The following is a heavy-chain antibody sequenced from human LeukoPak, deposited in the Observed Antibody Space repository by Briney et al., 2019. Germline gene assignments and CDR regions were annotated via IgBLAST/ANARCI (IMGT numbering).Heavy chain of an antibody. D-gene: IGHD1-26*01. CDR3: ATIVGATMVIRN. V-gene: IGHV4-61*02. J-gene: IGHJ4*02. CDR2: IYTSGST. Sequence: SETLSLTCTVSGGSISSGSYYWSWIRQPAGKGLEWIGRIYTSGSTNYNPSLKGRVTISVDTSKNQFSLKLSSVAAADTAVYYCATIVGATMVIRNWGQGTLVTVSS. CDR1: GGSISSGSYY.